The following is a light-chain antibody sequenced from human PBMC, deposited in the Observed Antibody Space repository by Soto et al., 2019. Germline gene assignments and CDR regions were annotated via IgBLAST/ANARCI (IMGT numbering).Light chain of an antibody. J-gene: IGKJ5*01. CDR3: QQYDSSPFT. V-gene: IGKV3-20*01. CDR1: QSVSSSY. Sequence: EIVLTQSPGTLSLSPGERATLSCRASQSVSSSYLAWYQQKPVQAPRLLIYGASSRATGIPDRFSGSESGTDFTLTISRLEPEDFAVYYCQQYDSSPFTFGQGTRLEI. CDR2: GAS.